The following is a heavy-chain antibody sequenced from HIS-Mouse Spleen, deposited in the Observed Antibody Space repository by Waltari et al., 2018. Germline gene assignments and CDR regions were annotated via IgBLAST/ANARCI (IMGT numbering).Heavy chain of an antibody. V-gene: IGHV4-38-2*02. CDR2: IYHSGST. D-gene: IGHD2-8*01. J-gene: IGHJ1*01. Sequence: QVQLQESGPGLVKPSETLSLTCTVSGYSISSGYYWGWIRQPPGKGLEWIGSIYHSGSTYYNPSLKSRVTISVDTSKNQFSLKLSSVTAADTAVYYCARDSWAYATEYFQHWGQGTLVTVSS. CDR1: GYSISSGYY. CDR3: ARDSWAYATEYFQH.